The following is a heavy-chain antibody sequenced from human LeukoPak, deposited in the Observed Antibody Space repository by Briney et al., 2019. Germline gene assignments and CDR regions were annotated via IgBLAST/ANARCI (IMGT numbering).Heavy chain of an antibody. CDR3: ARGFGCSWYYFDY. J-gene: IGHJ4*02. D-gene: IGHD2-15*01. V-gene: IGHV4-59*08. CDR1: GASISSYY. CDR2: IHDSGST. Sequence: SETLSLTCTVPGASISSYYWSWIRQPPGKRLEWIGYIHDSGSTNYNPSLKSRVTISVDTSKKQLSLKLSSVTAADTAVYDCARGFGCSWYYFDYWGQGTLVTASS.